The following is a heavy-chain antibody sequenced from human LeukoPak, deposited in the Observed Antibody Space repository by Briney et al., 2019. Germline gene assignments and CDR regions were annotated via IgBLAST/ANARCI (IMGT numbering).Heavy chain of an antibody. CDR3: ARGPGYYYDSSGPFDY. J-gene: IGHJ4*02. CDR2: ISYDGSNK. D-gene: IGHD3-22*01. Sequence: PGRSLRLSCAASGFTFSSYAMHWVRQAPGKGLEWVAVISYDGSNKYYTDSVKGRFTISRDNSKNTLYLQMNSLRAEDTAVYYCARGPGYYYDSSGPFDYWGQGTLVTVSS. V-gene: IGHV3-30-3*01. CDR1: GFTFSSYA.